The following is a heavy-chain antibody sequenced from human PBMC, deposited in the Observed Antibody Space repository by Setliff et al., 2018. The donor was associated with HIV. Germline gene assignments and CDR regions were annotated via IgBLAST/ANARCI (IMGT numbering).Heavy chain of an antibody. Sequence: PSETLSLTCTVSGASISSGSYYWSWIRQPAGKGLEWIGRIYTSGSTNYNPSLKSRVTISVDTSKNQLSLKLSSVTAADTAVYYCASGLIAPRFWGQGTLVTVSS. CDR1: GASISSGSYY. D-gene: IGHD6-6*01. J-gene: IGHJ4*02. CDR2: IYTSGST. V-gene: IGHV4-61*02. CDR3: ASGLIAPRF.